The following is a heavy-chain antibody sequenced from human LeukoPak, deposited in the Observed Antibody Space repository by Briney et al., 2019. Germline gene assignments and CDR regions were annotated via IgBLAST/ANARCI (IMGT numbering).Heavy chain of an antibody. CDR3: ARQYYDVLTGFYIHFDY. Sequence: SGESLKISCKGSGYSFTSYWIGWVRQMPGKGLEWMGIIYPGDSDTRYSPSLQGQVTISADKSISTAYLQWSSLKASDTAIYYCARQYYDVLTGFYIHFDYWGQGTLVTVSS. J-gene: IGHJ4*02. V-gene: IGHV5-51*01. CDR1: GYSFTSYW. CDR2: IYPGDSDT. D-gene: IGHD3-9*01.